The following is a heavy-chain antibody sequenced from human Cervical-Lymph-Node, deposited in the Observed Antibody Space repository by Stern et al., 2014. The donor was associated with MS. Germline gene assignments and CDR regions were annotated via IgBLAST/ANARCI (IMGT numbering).Heavy chain of an antibody. J-gene: IGHJ4*02. CDR3: ARYSRGWSGENDY. V-gene: IGHV7-4-1*02. Sequence: DQLVESGSELKKPGASVKVSCKASGYTFTSYAMNWVRQAPGQGLEWMGWINTNTGDPTYAQDFIGRFVFSLDTSVSTAYLQISSLKADDTAMYYCARYSRGWSGENDYWGQGTLVTVSS. CDR1: GYTFTSYA. CDR2: INTNTGDP. D-gene: IGHD6-19*01.